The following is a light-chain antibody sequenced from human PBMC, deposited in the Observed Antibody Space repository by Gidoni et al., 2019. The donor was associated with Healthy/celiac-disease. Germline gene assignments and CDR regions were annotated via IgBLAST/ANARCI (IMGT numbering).Light chain of an antibody. J-gene: IGLJ2*01. CDR3: QAWDSSVV. V-gene: IGLV3-1*01. CDR2: QDS. Sequence: YQQKPGQSPVLVIYQDSKRPSGIPERLAGSNSGNTATLTISGTQAIDEADYYCQAWDSSVVFGGGTKLT.